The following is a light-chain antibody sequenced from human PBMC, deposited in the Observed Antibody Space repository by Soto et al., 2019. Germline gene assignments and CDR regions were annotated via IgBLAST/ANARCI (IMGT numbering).Light chain of an antibody. V-gene: IGKV3-15*01. CDR3: QQYNNWPRT. Sequence: EIVMTQSPATLSVSPGERATLSCRASQSVSSNLAWYQQKPGQAPRLLIYGASTRATGIPARFSGSGSGTEFTLTISSLQSEDFAVYYCQQYNNWPRTSGQGTKVDNK. CDR2: GAS. J-gene: IGKJ1*01. CDR1: QSVSSN.